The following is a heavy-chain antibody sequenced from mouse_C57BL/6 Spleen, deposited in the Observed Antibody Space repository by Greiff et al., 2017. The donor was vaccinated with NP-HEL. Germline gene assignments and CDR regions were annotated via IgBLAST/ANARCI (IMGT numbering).Heavy chain of an antibody. CDR3: ARGDYYGSPFAY. D-gene: IGHD1-1*01. V-gene: IGHV1-66*01. CDR1: GYSFTSYY. J-gene: IGHJ3*01. Sequence: QVQLKESGPELVKPGASVKISCKASGYSFTSYYIHWVKQRPGQGLEWIGWIYPGSGNTKYNEKFKGKATLTADTSSSTAYMQLSSLTSEDSAVYYCARGDYYGSPFAYWGQGTLVTVSA. CDR2: IYPGSGNT.